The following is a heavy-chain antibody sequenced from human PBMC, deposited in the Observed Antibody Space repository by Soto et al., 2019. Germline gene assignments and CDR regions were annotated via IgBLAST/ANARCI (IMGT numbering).Heavy chain of an antibody. CDR3: ARASCSSTSCYALDYYYYGMDV. D-gene: IGHD2-2*01. V-gene: IGHV3-33*01. CDR1: GFTFSSYG. CDR2: IWHDGSKK. J-gene: IGHJ6*02. Sequence: QVQLVESGGGVVQPGRSLRISCAASGFTFSSYGMHWVRQAPGKGLEWVAVIWHDGSKKYYADSVKGRFTISRDNSKNTLYLQMNNLRAEDTAVYYCARASCSSTSCYALDYYYYGMDVWGQGTTVTVSS.